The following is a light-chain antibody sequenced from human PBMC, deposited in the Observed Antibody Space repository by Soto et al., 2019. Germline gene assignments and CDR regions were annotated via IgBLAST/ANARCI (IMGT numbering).Light chain of an antibody. Sequence: QSALTQPASVSGSPGQSITISCTGTSSDVGGYNYVSWYQQHPGKAPKLMIYEVSNRPSGVSNRFSGSKSGNTASLTISGLQPEDEADYYCSSYTTSSTLLFGGGTQLTVL. V-gene: IGLV2-14*01. J-gene: IGLJ2*01. CDR3: SSYTTSSTLL. CDR1: SSDVGGYNY. CDR2: EVS.